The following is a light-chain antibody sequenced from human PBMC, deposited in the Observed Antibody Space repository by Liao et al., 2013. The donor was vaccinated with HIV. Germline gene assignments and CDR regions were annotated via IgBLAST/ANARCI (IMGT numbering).Light chain of an antibody. V-gene: IGLV3-21*04. J-gene: IGLJ2*01. CDR1: DIESKS. CDR2: YDS. Sequence: SYVLTQPPSVSVAPGKTAKIACSGNDIESKSVHWYQQKPGQAPVVVMSYDSDRPSGIPERVSGSNSGNTATLTISRVEAGDEADYYCQVWDRTSDQAVFGGGTKLTVL. CDR3: QVWDRTSDQAV.